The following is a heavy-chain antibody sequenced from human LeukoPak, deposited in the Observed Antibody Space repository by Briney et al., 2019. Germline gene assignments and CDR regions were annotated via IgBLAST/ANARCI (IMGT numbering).Heavy chain of an antibody. CDR1: GFTFSSHG. CDR2: IWYDGSNK. Sequence: GRSLRLSCAASGFTFSSHGMHWVRQAPGKGLEWVAVIWYDGSNKYYADSVKGRFTISRDNSKNTLYLQMNSLRAEDTAVYYCARDNSSWFDPWGQGTLVTVSS. V-gene: IGHV3-33*01. CDR3: ARDNSSWFDP. D-gene: IGHD6-13*01. J-gene: IGHJ5*02.